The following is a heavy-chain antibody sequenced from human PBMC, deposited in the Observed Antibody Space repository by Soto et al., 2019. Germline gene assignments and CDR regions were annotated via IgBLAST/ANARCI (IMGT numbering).Heavy chain of an antibody. CDR2: IAYDGYTK. Sequence: QVQLVESGGGVVQPGRSLRLSCAASGIPFSDYAMHWVRQAPGKGLEWVAFIAYDGYTKYYADSVKGRFTISRDNSKNTLYLQMNSLRPEDTAVYYCAREGASGGGSCHDYWGQGTLVTVSS. D-gene: IGHD2-15*01. J-gene: IGHJ4*02. CDR1: GIPFSDYA. CDR3: AREGASGGGSCHDY. V-gene: IGHV3-30-3*01.